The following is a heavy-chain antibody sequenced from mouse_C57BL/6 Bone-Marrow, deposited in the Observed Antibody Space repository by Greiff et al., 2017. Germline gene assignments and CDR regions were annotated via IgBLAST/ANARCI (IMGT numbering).Heavy chain of an antibody. Sequence: EVKLMESGPGLVKPSQSLSLTCSVTGYSITSGYYWNWIRQFPGNKLEWIGYISYDGSNNYNPSLKNRISITRDKSKNQFFLKLNSVTTEDTATYYCARDPYYYGTDYFDYWGQVTTLTVSS. D-gene: IGHD1-1*01. CDR1: GYSITSGYY. V-gene: IGHV3-6*01. CDR2: ISYDGSN. J-gene: IGHJ2*01. CDR3: ARDPYYYGTDYFDY.